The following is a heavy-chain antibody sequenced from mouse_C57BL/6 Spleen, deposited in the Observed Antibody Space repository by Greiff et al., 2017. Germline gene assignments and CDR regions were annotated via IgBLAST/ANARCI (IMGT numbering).Heavy chain of an antibody. CDR2: IYPGDGDT. CDR1: GYAFRSYW. CDR3: ARGGNSYAMDY. Sequence: QVQLQQSGAELVKPGASVKISCKASGYAFRSYWMNWVKQRPGKGLEWIGQIYPGDGDTNYNGKFKGKATLTADKSSSTAYMQLSSLTSEDSAVYFCARGGNSYAMDYWGQGTSVTVSS. J-gene: IGHJ4*01. V-gene: IGHV1-80*01. D-gene: IGHD2-1*01.